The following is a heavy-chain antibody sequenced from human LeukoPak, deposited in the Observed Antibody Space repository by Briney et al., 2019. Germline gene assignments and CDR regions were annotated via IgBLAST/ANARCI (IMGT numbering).Heavy chain of an antibody. CDR2: ISSSGSTI. CDR3: ARSYDSSGYYSFDY. V-gene: IGHV3-48*03. D-gene: IGHD3-22*01. Sequence: GGSLRLSCAASGFTFSSYEMNWVRQAPGRGLEWVSYISSSGSTIYYAGSVKGRFTISRDNSKSTLYLQMNSLRAEDTAIYSCARSYDSSGYYSFDYWGQGTLVTVSA. CDR1: GFTFSSYE. J-gene: IGHJ4*02.